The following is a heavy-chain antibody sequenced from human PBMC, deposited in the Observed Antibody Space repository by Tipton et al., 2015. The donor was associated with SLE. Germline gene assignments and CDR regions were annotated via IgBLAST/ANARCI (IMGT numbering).Heavy chain of an antibody. CDR1: GGTFSSYA. J-gene: IGHJ6*03. CDR2: IIPIFGTA. Sequence: QLVQSGAEVKKPGSTVKVSCKASGGTFSSYAITWVRQAPGQGLEWMGGIIPIFGTANYAEKFQGRVTITTDESTSTAYMELSSLRSEDTAVYYCARGDMVVVPAGMVSLWYYMDVWGQGTTVSVSS. CDR3: ARGDMVVVPAGMVSLWYYMDV. D-gene: IGHD2-2*01. V-gene: IGHV1-69*05.